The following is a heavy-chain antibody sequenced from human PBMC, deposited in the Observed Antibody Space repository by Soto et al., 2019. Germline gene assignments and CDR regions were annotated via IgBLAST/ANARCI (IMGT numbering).Heavy chain of an antibody. CDR2: ISYDGSDK. CDR3: VGGQYYFDY. CDR1: GFPFTSYG. J-gene: IGHJ4*02. D-gene: IGHD3-10*01. V-gene: IGHV3-30*03. Sequence: QVQLVESGGGVVQPGRSLRLSCAASGFPFTSYGMHWVREGPDKGLEWVAIISYDGSDKYYADSVKGRFTISRDNSKNTLYLQMNSLRPEDTALYYCVGGQYYFDYRGQGTLAIVSS.